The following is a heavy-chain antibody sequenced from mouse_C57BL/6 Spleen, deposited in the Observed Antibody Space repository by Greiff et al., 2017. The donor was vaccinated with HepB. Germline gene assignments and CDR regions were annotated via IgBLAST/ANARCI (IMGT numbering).Heavy chain of an antibody. Sequence: VMLVESGAELVKPGASVKMSCKASGYTFTTYPIEWMKQNHGKSLEWIGNFHPYNDDTKYNEKFKGKATLTVEKSSSTVYLELSRLTSDDSAVYYCARRDSSGYPAWFAYWGQGTLVTVSA. CDR2: FHPYNDDT. D-gene: IGHD3-2*02. J-gene: IGHJ3*01. CDR1: GYTFTTYP. V-gene: IGHV1-47*01. CDR3: ARRDSSGYPAWFAY.